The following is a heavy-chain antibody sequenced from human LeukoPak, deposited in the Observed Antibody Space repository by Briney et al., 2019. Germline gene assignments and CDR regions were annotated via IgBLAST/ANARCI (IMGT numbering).Heavy chain of an antibody. CDR3: ARDESYAVY. J-gene: IGHJ4*02. CDR1: GYTFTSYA. Sequence: GASVKVSCKASGYTFTSYAMHWVRQAPGQRPEWMGWINTGNGNTKYSQNFQGRVTITRDTSASTAYMDLSSLRSEDTAVYYCARDESYAVYWGQGTLVTVSS. D-gene: IGHD3-10*01. V-gene: IGHV1-3*04. CDR2: INTGNGNT.